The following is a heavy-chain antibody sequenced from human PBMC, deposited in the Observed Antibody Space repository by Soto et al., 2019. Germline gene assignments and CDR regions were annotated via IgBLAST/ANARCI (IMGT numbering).Heavy chain of an antibody. CDR3: ARDVGLDSDDFFAY. CDR2: IRGDGGQT. V-gene: IGHV3-23*01. J-gene: IGHJ4*02. D-gene: IGHD3-9*01. CDR1: GFTVTIYG. Sequence: GGSLRLSCTASGFTVTIYGMGWVRHAPGKGLQWVSTIRGDGGQTHYTDSVKGRFSISRDNSKNTVYLQMDSLRAEDTAMYFCARDVGLDSDDFFAYWGQGTQVTVSS.